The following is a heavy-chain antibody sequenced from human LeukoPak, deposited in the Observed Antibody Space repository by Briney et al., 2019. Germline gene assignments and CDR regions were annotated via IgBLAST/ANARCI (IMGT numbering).Heavy chain of an antibody. CDR1: GFTFSSYW. V-gene: IGHV3-23*01. CDR3: AKAHDILTGYFDY. J-gene: IGHJ4*02. CDR2: VSGRGGST. Sequence: PGRSLRLSCAASGFTFSSYWRSWVRQAPGKGLEWVSGVSGRGGSTYYTDSVKGRFTISRDNSNNTVYLQMNSLRADDTAVYYCAKAHDILTGYFDYWGQGTLVTVSS. D-gene: IGHD3-9*01.